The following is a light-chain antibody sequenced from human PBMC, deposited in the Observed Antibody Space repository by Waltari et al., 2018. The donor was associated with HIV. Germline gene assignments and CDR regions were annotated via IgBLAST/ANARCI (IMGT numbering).Light chain of an antibody. CDR3: QQYGGSPRT. V-gene: IGKV3-20*01. CDR1: QSISSSS. J-gene: IGKJ1*01. CDR2: VAS. Sequence: ETVLTQSPGTLSLSPGERATLSCRASQSISSSSLAWYQQKPGQAPRLLIYVASSRATGIPDRFSGSGSRTDFTLTISRLEPEDFAVYYCQQYGGSPRTFGQGTKVEIK.